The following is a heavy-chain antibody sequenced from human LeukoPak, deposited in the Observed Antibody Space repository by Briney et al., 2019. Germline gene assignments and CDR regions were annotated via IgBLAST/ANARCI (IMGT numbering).Heavy chain of an antibody. CDR2: INPNSGDT. J-gene: IGHJ4*02. CDR1: GYTFTGYH. D-gene: IGHD2-2*01. Sequence: ASVKVSCKASGYTFTGYHMHWVRQAPGQGLEWMGRINPNSGDTNYAQKFQGRVTMTRDTSISTAYMELSRLRSDDTAVYYCARDYCSSTSCLFDYWGQGTLATVSS. CDR3: ARDYCSSTSCLFDY. V-gene: IGHV1-2*06.